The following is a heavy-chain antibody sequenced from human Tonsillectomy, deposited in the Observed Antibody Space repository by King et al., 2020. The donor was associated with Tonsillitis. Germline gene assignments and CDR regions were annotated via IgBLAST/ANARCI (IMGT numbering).Heavy chain of an antibody. CDR1: GGSISSYY. CDR3: ATGYGSGLYFDY. D-gene: IGHD6-19*01. CDR2: IYYSGST. V-gene: IGHV4-59*08. Sequence: QLQESGPGLVKPSETLSLTCTVSGGSISSYYWSWIRQPPGKGLEWIGYIYYSGSTNYNPSLKSRVTISVDTSKNQFSLKLSSVTAADTAVYYCATGYGSGLYFDYWGQGTLVTVSS. J-gene: IGHJ4*02.